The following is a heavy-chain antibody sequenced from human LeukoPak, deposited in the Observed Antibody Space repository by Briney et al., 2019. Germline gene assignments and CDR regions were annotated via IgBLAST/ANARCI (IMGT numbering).Heavy chain of an antibody. CDR3: ARDSYSSSWRGNDAFDI. CDR2: ISAYNGNT. CDR1: GYTLTGYY. D-gene: IGHD6-13*01. V-gene: IGHV1-18*04. Sequence: GASVKVSCKASGYTLTGYYMHWVRQAPGQGLEWMGWISAYNGNTNYAQKLQGRVTMTTDTSTSTAYMELRSLRSDDTAVYYCARDSYSSSWRGNDAFDIWGQGTMVTVSS. J-gene: IGHJ3*02.